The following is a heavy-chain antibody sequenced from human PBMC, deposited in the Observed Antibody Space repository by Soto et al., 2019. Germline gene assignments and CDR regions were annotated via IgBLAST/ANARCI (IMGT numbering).Heavy chain of an antibody. J-gene: IGHJ5*02. Sequence: QVQLQESGPGLVKPSQTLSLTCTVSGGSISSGDCYWSWIRKPPGKGLEWIGYVYYSGSTYYNPSLKRRVTISVATSKSQFSRKLSSVTAADTAVYYCARERPDGARLGPWGQGTLVTVSS. CDR1: GGSISSGDCY. V-gene: IGHV4-30-4*01. CDR3: ARERPDGARLGP. CDR2: VYYSGST. D-gene: IGHD6-6*01.